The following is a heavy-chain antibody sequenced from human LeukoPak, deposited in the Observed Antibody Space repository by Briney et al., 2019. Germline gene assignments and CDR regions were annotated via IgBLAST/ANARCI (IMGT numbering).Heavy chain of an antibody. D-gene: IGHD5-18*01. CDR3: TRDGYNYGHPLDY. Sequence: ASETLSLTCTVSGGSISSGSYYWSWIRQPAGKGLEWIGRIYTSGSTNYNPSLKSRVTISVDTSKNQFSLKLNSVTAADTAVYYCTRDGYNYGHPLDYWGQGTLVTVSS. CDR1: GGSISSGSYY. V-gene: IGHV4-61*02. CDR2: IYTSGST. J-gene: IGHJ4*02.